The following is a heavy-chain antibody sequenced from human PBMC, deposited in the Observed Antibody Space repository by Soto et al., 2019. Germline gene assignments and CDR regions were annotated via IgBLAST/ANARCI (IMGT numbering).Heavy chain of an antibody. Sequence: SVKVSCKASGNTFSNYYIHWVRQAPGQGLEWMGTINPSGGHTTYAQKFLGRVTMTRDTSTSTLYMELTSLRSEDTAVYYCARGGHVVVVTAAFDYWGQGTLVTVSS. CDR1: GNTFSNYY. V-gene: IGHV1-46*03. CDR3: ARGGHVVVVTAAFDY. CDR2: INPSGGHT. J-gene: IGHJ4*02. D-gene: IGHD2-21*02.